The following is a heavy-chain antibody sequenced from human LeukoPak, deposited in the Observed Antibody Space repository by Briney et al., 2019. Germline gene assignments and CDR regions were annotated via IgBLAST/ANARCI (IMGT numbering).Heavy chain of an antibody. J-gene: IGHJ6*03. D-gene: IGHD3-10*01. Sequence: SETLSLTCTVSGGFISSGSYYWSWIRQPAGKGLEWIGRIYTSGSTNYNPSLKSRVTISLDTSKNQFSLKLSSVTAADTAVYYCARRDYLDHFYYIDVWDKGNTVTVSS. V-gene: IGHV4-61*02. CDR2: IYTSGST. CDR1: GGFISSGSYY. CDR3: ARRDYLDHFYYIDV.